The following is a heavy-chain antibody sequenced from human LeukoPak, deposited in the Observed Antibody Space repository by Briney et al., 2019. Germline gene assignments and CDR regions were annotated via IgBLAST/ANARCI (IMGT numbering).Heavy chain of an antibody. Sequence: GGSLRLSCAASGFTFSSYWMSWVRQAPGKGLEWVANIKQDGSEKYYVDSVKGRFTISRDNAKNSLYLQMNSLRAEDTAVYYCASPIWYYSSSWYSNWGQGTLVTVSS. D-gene: IGHD6-13*01. V-gene: IGHV3-7*01. CDR3: ASPIWYYSSSWYSN. J-gene: IGHJ4*02. CDR2: IKQDGSEK. CDR1: GFTFSSYW.